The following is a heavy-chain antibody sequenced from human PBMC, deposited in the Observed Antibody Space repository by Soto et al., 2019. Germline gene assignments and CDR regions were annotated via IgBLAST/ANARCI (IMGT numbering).Heavy chain of an antibody. CDR3: ARSTGWYPDY. Sequence: EVHLVESGGGLVQPGGSLRLSCAASGFTFSTYWMNWVRQAPGKGLEWVANINQGGSEKYYVDSVKGRFTISRDNTKNSLYLQINSLRAEDTAVYYCARSTGWYPDYWGQGTLVTVSS. CDR1: GFTFSTYW. D-gene: IGHD6-19*01. J-gene: IGHJ4*02. V-gene: IGHV3-7*01. CDR2: INQGGSEK.